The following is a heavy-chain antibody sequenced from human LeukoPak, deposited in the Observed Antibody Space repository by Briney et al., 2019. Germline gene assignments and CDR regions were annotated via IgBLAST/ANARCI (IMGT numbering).Heavy chain of an antibody. Sequence: GGSLRLSCAASGFIVSSNYMSWVRQAPGKGLEWVSVIYSGGDTYYADSVKGRSTISRDNSKNTLYLQMNSLRAEDTAVYYCASRSHDYVWGRYWGQGTLVTVSS. V-gene: IGHV3-53*01. D-gene: IGHD3-16*01. CDR2: IYSGGDT. CDR1: GFIVSSNY. J-gene: IGHJ4*02. CDR3: ASRSHDYVWGRY.